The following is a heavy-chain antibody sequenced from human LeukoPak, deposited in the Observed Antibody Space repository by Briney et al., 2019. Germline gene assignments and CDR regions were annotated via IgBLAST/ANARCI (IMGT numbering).Heavy chain of an antibody. CDR2: ISGSSGST. V-gene: IGHV3-23*01. D-gene: IGHD4-17*01. Sequence: GGSLRLSCAASGFTFSSYAMSWLRQAPGKGLEWVSAISGSSGSTYYADSVKGRYTISRDNSKNTLYLQMNGPRAEGTAVYDCAKEPDYGDYFDTSGQGKLVTVSS. CDR3: AKEPDYGDYFDT. CDR1: GFTFSSYA. J-gene: IGHJ4*02.